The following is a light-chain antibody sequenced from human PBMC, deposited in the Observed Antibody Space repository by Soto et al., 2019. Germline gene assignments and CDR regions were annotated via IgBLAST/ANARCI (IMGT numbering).Light chain of an antibody. V-gene: IGKV3-11*01. CDR2: ESS. J-gene: IGKJ1*01. CDR3: QQYNNWPRT. CDR1: QSVDNY. Sequence: EIVLTQSPATLSLSPGERATLSCRASQSVDNYLDWYQQKPGQAPRLLIYESSNRATGIPARFSGSGSGTDFSLTISSLEPEDFAVYYCQQYNNWPRTFGQGTKVDIK.